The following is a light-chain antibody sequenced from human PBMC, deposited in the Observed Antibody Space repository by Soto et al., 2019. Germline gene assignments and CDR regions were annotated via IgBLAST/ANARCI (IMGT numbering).Light chain of an antibody. CDR2: EVT. J-gene: IGLJ2*01. CDR1: SGDIGGYNY. Sequence: HSALTQPASVSGAPGQSITISCTGTSGDIGGYNYVSWYQQHTGKAPKLLISEVTNRPSGVSNRFAGYKSGNTASLTIYGLQAEDEDDYHCSSYTTNNTPVVFVGGTKLT. CDR3: SSYTTNNTPVV. V-gene: IGLV2-14*01.